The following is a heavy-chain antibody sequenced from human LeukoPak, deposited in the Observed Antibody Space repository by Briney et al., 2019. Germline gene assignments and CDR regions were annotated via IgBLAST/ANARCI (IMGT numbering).Heavy chain of an antibody. V-gene: IGHV4-34*01. Sequence: SETLSLTCAVYGGSFSGYYWSWIRQPPGKGLEWVGEINHSGSTNYNPSLKSRVTISVDTSKNQFSLKLSSVTAADTAVYYCAATYYDILTGYYPYYFDYWGQGTLVTVSS. CDR3: AATYYDILTGYYPYYFDY. CDR2: INHSGST. D-gene: IGHD3-9*01. J-gene: IGHJ4*02. CDR1: GGSFSGYY.